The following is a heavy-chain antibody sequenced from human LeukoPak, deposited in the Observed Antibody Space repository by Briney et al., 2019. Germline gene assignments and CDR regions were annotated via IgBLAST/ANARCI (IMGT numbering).Heavy chain of an antibody. D-gene: IGHD6-19*01. V-gene: IGHV4-34*01. Sequence: SETLSLTCAVYGGSFSGFYWGWIRQPPGKGLEWIGELNHSGSTNYNPSLKSRVTISVDTSKNQFSLKLSSVTAADTAVYYCARCPTDFNFQWLVRGAYFDYWGQGTLVTVSS. CDR3: ARCPTDFNFQWLVRGAYFDY. CDR1: GGSFSGFY. J-gene: IGHJ4*02. CDR2: LNHSGST.